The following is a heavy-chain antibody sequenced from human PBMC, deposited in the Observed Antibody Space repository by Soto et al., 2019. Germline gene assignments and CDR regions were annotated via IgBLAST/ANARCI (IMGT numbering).Heavy chain of an antibody. D-gene: IGHD6-13*01. V-gene: IGHV4-39*01. J-gene: IGHJ4*02. CDR2: IYYSGST. Sequence: QLQLQESGPGLVKPSETLSLTCTVSGGSISSSSYYWGWIRQPPGKGLEWIGSIYYSGSTYYNPSLKSRVTISVDTSKNQFSLKLSSVTAADTAVYYCASTGIAAASFDYWGQGTLVIVSS. CDR3: ASTGIAAASFDY. CDR1: GGSISSSSYY.